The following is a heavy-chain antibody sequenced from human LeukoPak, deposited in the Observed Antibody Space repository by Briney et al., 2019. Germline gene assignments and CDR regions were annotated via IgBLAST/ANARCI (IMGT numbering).Heavy chain of an antibody. CDR3: ARDESHYDFWSGYHHWFDP. J-gene: IGHJ5*02. D-gene: IGHD3-3*01. CDR2: IYYSGST. CDR1: RGSISSHY. V-gene: IGHV4-59*11. Sequence: PSETLSLTCTVSRGSISSHYWCWLRQPPREGLEGTGYIYYSGSTNYNPSLKSRVTISVDTSKNQFSLKLSSVTAADTAVYYCARDESHYDFWSGYHHWFDPWGQGTLVTVSS.